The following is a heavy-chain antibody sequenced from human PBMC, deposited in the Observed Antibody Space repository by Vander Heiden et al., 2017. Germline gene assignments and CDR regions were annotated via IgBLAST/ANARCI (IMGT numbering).Heavy chain of an antibody. CDR3: ARDQSSHASGTYYNSYYFDY. D-gene: IGHD3-10*01. V-gene: IGHV1-69*01. J-gene: IGHJ4*02. CDR1: GGTFNNYA. Sequence: QVQLEQSGAEVKKPGSSVKVSCKASGGTFNNYAITWVRQAPGQGLEWMGGIIPMFGTANYAQKFQGRVTITADESTSTAYLELSSLRYEDTAVYYCARDQSSHASGTYYNSYYFDYWGQGTLVTVSS. CDR2: IIPMFGTA.